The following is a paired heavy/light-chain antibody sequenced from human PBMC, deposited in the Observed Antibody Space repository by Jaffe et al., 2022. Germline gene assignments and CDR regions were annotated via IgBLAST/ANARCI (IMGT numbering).Heavy chain of an antibody. J-gene: IGHJ4*02. CDR2: IKQGGSEK. D-gene: IGHD4-17*01. CDR3: VRGPDYGARADHFQY. Sequence: EVHLVESGGGLVQPGGSLRLSCAASGFTFSNHWMTWVRRAPGKGLEWVANIKQGGSEKYYLDSVKGRFIISRDDAKSSLYLQMNSLRAEDTAFYYCVRGPDYGARADHFQYWGQGTLVTVSS. V-gene: IGHV3-7*01. CDR1: GFTFSNHW.
Light chain of an antibody. CDR1: QSLLDSNGHNY. CDR3: MQTRQSPT. CDR2: LVS. J-gene: IGKJ2*01. Sequence: DIVMTQSPLSLPVTPGEPASISCRSSQSLLDSNGHNYLDWYLQKPGQSPQLLIYLVSNRASGVPDRFSGSGSGTDFTLKISRVEAEDVGVYYCMQTRQSPTFGQGTKLEIK. V-gene: IGKV2-28*01.